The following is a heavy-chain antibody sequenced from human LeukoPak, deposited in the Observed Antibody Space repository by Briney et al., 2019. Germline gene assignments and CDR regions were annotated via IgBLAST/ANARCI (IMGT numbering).Heavy chain of an antibody. CDR3: AKDLFEDIVATIIQD. V-gene: IGHV3-9*01. CDR2: ISWNSGSI. J-gene: IGHJ1*01. Sequence: YPGRSLRLSCAASGFTFDDYAMHWVRQAPGKGLEWVSGISWNSGSIGYADSVKGRFTISRDNAKNSLYLQMNSLRAEDTALYYCAKDLFEDIVATIIQDWGQGTLVTVPS. CDR1: GFTFDDYA. D-gene: IGHD5-12*01.